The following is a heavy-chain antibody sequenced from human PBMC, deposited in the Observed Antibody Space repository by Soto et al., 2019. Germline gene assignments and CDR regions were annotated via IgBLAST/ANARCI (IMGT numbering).Heavy chain of an antibody. CDR2: IIPIFGTA. CDR1: GGTFSSYA. V-gene: IGHV1-69*13. J-gene: IGHJ6*02. D-gene: IGHD2-2*01. CDR3: ARDCSSTSCYVGYYYYGMDV. Sequence: ASVKVSCKASGGTFSSYAISWVRQAPGQGLEWMGGIIPIFGTANYAQKFQGRVTITADESTSTAYMELSSLRSEDTAVYYCARDCSSTSCYVGYYYYGMDVWGQGTTVTVSS.